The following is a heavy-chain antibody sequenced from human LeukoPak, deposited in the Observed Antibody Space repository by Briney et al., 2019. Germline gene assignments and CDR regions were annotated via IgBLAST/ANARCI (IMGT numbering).Heavy chain of an antibody. Sequence: ASVKVSCKASGYTFTSYDINWVRQATGQGLEWMGWMNPNSGNTGYAQKFQGRVTMTRNTSISTAYMELSSLRSEDTAVYYCTRVNYDSSGYSFFDYWGQGTLVTVSS. CDR3: TRVNYDSSGYSFFDY. CDR2: MNPNSGNT. CDR1: GYTFTSYD. J-gene: IGHJ4*02. V-gene: IGHV1-8*01. D-gene: IGHD3-22*01.